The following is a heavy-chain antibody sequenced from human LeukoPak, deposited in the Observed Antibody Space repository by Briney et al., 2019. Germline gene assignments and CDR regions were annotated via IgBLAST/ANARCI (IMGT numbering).Heavy chain of an antibody. CDR3: ARGPPYYDSSGYYYVWFDY. D-gene: IGHD3-22*01. CDR1: GFTFSSYE. Sequence: GGSLRLSCAASGFTFSSYEMNWVRQAPGKGLEWVSVIYSGGSTYYADSVKGRFTISRDNSKNTLYLQMNSLRAEDTAVYYCARGPPYYDSSGYYYVWFDYWGQGTLVTVSS. CDR2: IYSGGST. V-gene: IGHV3-53*01. J-gene: IGHJ4*02.